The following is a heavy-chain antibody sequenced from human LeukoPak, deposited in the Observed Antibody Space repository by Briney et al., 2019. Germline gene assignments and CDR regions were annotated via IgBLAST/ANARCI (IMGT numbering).Heavy chain of an antibody. J-gene: IGHJ4*02. D-gene: IGHD4-17*01. CDR2: ISDDGRSK. CDR3: AKRPSDYGDYVSYFDY. CDR1: GFSFISYG. V-gene: IGHV3-30*18. Sequence: GGSLRLSCAASGFSFISYGMHWVRQAPGKGLEWVGVISDDGRSKDYADSVKGRFTISRGNSKDTLYLQMNSLRDEDTAVYYCAKRPSDYGDYVSYFDYWGQGTLVTVSS.